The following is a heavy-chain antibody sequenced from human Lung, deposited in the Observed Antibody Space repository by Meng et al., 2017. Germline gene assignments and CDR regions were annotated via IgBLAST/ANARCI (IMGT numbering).Heavy chain of an antibody. Sequence: GESLKISCAASGFIVSSYEMNWVRQAPGKGLEWISYISTSGHDIFYADSVKGRFTISRDNAHNSLYLQMSSLGVDDTAVYYCAREGEAAHRDAFDIWGQGTLVTVSS. D-gene: IGHD2-15*01. CDR1: GFIVSSYE. CDR2: ISTSGHDI. CDR3: AREGEAAHRDAFDI. V-gene: IGHV3-48*03. J-gene: IGHJ3*02.